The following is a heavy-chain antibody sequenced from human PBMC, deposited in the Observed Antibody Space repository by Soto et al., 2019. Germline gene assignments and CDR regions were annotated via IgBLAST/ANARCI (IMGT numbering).Heavy chain of an antibody. CDR1: GFTFSSYS. V-gene: IGHV3-48*01. CDR3: ARHPERIAEIGWFDP. J-gene: IGHJ5*02. CDR2: ISSSSSTI. D-gene: IGHD6-13*01. Sequence: EVQLVESGGGLVQPGGSLRLSCAASGFTFSSYSMNWVRQAPGKGLEWGSYISSSSSTIYYAASVKGRITISRDNAKNSLYLQMNSLRAEDTAVYYCARHPERIAEIGWFDPWGQGTLVTVSS.